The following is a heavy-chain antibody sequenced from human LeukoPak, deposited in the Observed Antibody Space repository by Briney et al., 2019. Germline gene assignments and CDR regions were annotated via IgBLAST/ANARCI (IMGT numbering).Heavy chain of an antibody. CDR2: IYYSGST. CDR1: GGSISSYY. Sequence: SETLSLTCTVSGGSISSYYWSRIRQPPGKGLEWIGYIYYSGSTNYNPSLKSRVTISVDTSKNQFSLKLSSVTAADTAVYYCARLGSSWYFGYWGQGTLVTVSS. J-gene: IGHJ4*02. CDR3: ARLGSSWYFGY. D-gene: IGHD6-13*01. V-gene: IGHV4-59*08.